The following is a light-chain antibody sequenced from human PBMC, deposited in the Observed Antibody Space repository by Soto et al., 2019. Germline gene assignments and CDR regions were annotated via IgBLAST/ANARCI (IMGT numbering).Light chain of an antibody. J-gene: IGKJ1*01. CDR2: GAS. Sequence: EIVLTQSPGTLSLSPGERATLSCRASQSVSSSYLGWYQQKPGQAPRLLIYGASSRATGIPDRFSGSGSGTDFTLTISRLEPEDVAVYYCQQDHSSRWTFGQGTKVDIK. CDR1: QSVSSSY. CDR3: QQDHSSRWT. V-gene: IGKV3-20*01.